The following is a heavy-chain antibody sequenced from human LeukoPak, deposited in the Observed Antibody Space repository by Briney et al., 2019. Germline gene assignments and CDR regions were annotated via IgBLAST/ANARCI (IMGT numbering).Heavy chain of an antibody. D-gene: IGHD3-10*01. CDR2: IYYSGST. V-gene: IGHV4-59*01. Sequence: SETLSLTCTVSGGSISSYYWSWIRQPPGKGLEWIGYIYYSGSTNYNPSLKSRVTISVDTSKNQFSLKLSSVTAADTAVYYCARESLWFGELFVYDWFDPWGQGTLVTVSS. J-gene: IGHJ5*02. CDR3: ARESLWFGELFVYDWFDP. CDR1: GGSISSYY.